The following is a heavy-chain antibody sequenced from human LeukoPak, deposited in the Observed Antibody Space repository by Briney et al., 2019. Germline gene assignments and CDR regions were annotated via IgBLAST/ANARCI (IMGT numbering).Heavy chain of an antibody. D-gene: IGHD6-19*01. CDR2: ISGNGGST. CDR3: AKASPAANYDSSGWYFFDY. Sequence: GGSLRLSCAASGFSFRGYAMTWVRQAPGKGLEWVSTISGNGGSTYFADAMKGRFTISRDNSKNTLYLQMNSLRAEDTAVYYCAKASPAANYDSSGWYFFDYWGQGTLVTVSS. CDR1: GFSFRGYA. J-gene: IGHJ4*02. V-gene: IGHV3-23*01.